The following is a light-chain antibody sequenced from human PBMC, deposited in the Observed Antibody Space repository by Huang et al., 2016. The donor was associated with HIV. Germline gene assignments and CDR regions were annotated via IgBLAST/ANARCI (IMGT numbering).Light chain of an antibody. Sequence: DIQMTQSPSTLSASVGDRVTITCRASQGISSWLAWYQQKPGKAPKILISKTSSLESGVPSRVSGSGSGTEFTLTISSLQPDDFATYYCQQYKSQWTFGQGTKVEIK. CDR2: KTS. J-gene: IGKJ1*01. CDR3: QQYKSQWT. CDR1: QGISSW. V-gene: IGKV1-5*03.